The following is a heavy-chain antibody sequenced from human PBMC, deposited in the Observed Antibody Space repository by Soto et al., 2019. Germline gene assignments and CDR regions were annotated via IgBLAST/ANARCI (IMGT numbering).Heavy chain of an antibody. Sequence: QVQLVESGGGVVQPGRSLRLSCAASGFTFSSYGMHWVRQAPGKGLEWVAVIWYDGSNKYYADSVKGRFTISRDNSKNTLYLQMNSLRAEDTAVYYCARAPITIFGVTDYYYYGMDVLGQGNTVTVSS. CDR2: IWYDGSNK. CDR3: ARAPITIFGVTDYYYYGMDV. J-gene: IGHJ6*02. V-gene: IGHV3-33*01. D-gene: IGHD3-3*01. CDR1: GFTFSSYG.